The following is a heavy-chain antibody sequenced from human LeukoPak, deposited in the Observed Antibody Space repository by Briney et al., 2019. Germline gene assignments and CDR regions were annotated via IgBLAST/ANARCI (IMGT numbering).Heavy chain of an antibody. CDR1: GGSISSGGYS. D-gene: IGHD3-22*01. CDR3: ASGKPYYYDSSGSYGMDV. CDR2: IYHSGST. Sequence: SSETLSLTCAVSGGSISSGGYSWSWIRQPPGKGLEWIGYIYHSGSTYYNPSLKSRVTISVDRSKNQFSLKLSPVTAADTAVYYCASGKPYYYDSSGSYGMDVWGQGTTVTVSS. V-gene: IGHV4-30-2*01. J-gene: IGHJ6*02.